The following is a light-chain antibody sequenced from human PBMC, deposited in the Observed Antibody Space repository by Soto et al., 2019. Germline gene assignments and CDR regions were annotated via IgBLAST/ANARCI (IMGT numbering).Light chain of an antibody. Sequence: IVLTQSPGTLSLSPGERATLSCRASQSVSSSYLAWYQQKPGQAPRLLIYGASTRATGIPARFSGSGSGTEFTLTISSLQPDDFAAYYCQQYNSYPITFGQGTRLEIK. CDR3: QQYNSYPIT. J-gene: IGKJ5*01. CDR1: QSVSSSY. CDR2: GAS. V-gene: IGKV3-20*01.